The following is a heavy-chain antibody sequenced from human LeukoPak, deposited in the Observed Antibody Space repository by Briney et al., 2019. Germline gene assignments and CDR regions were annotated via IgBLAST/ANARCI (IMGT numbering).Heavy chain of an antibody. Sequence: ASVKVSCKASGYTFTSYYMHWVRQAPGQGLEWMGIINPSGGSTGYAQKFQGRVTMTRDTSTSTVYMELSSLRSEDTAVYYCARGSGGSRQDYYYYMDVWGKGTTVTVSS. J-gene: IGHJ6*03. CDR2: INPSGGST. CDR1: GYTFTSYY. D-gene: IGHD2-15*01. CDR3: ARGSGGSRQDYYYYMDV. V-gene: IGHV1-46*01.